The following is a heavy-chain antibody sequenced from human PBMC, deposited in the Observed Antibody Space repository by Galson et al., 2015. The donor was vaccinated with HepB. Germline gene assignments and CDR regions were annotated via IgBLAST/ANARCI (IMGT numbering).Heavy chain of an antibody. J-gene: IGHJ4*02. D-gene: IGHD6-19*01. CDR3: TRLVSSGWHLRDY. Sequence: SLRLSCAASGFTFGDYAMSWFRQAPGKGLEWVGFIRSKAYGGTTEYAASVKGRFTISRDDSKSIAYLQMNSLKTEDTAVYYCTRLVSSGWHLRDYWGQGTLVTVSS. CDR2: IRSKAYGGTT. CDR1: GFTFGDYA. V-gene: IGHV3-49*03.